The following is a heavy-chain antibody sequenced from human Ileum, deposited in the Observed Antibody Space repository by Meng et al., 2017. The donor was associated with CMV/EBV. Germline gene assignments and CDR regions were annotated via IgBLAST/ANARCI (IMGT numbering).Heavy chain of an antibody. V-gene: IGHV3-30*02. CDR1: GFSFSNHG. CDR3: SNGLLGVQGH. Sequence: QVQLVESGGGVVQPGGSLRLSCRTSGFSFSNHGMHWVRQPPGEGLEWVAFIDTTDRYYADSVKGRFTISRDNSKNMVYLQMNSLKIEDTAMYFCSNGLLGVQGHWGQGTLVTVSS. CDR2: IDTTDR. J-gene: IGHJ4*02. D-gene: IGHD3-3*01.